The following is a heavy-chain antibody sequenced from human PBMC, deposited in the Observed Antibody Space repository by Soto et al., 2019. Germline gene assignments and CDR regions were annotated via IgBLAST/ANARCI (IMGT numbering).Heavy chain of an antibody. J-gene: IGHJ4*02. CDR3: ARVRVLCSTSCHLFDY. V-gene: IGHV4-59*01. Sequence: SETLSLTCTVSGGSISSYYWSWIRQSPGKGLEWIGYIYYSGSTNYNPSLKSRVTISVDTSKNQFSLKLSSVTAADSAVYYCARVRVLCSTSCHLFDYWGQGTLVTVSS. D-gene: IGHD2-2*01. CDR1: GGSISSYY. CDR2: IYYSGST.